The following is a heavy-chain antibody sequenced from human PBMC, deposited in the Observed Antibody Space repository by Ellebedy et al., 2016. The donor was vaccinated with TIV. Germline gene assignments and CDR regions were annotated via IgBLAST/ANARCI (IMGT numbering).Heavy chain of an antibody. J-gene: IGHJ4*02. Sequence: GESLKISCAASGFTFRSYGMHWVRQAPGKGLEWVAVISYDGSNKYHADSVKGRFTISRDNSKNTLYLQMNSLRAEDTAVYYCAKDLLDGVAAAPFDCWGQGTLVTVSS. D-gene: IGHD6-25*01. V-gene: IGHV3-30*18. CDR2: ISYDGSNK. CDR3: AKDLLDGVAAAPFDC. CDR1: GFTFRSYG.